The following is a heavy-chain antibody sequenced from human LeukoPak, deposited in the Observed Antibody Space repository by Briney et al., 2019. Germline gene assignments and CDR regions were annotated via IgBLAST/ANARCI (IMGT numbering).Heavy chain of an antibody. CDR3: TRRLATRDY. CDR2: IRSKANSYAT. V-gene: IGHV3-73*01. J-gene: IGHJ4*02. Sequence: PGGSLRLSCAASGFTFSGSAMHWVRQASGKGLEWVGRIRSKANSYATAYAASVKGRFTISRDDSKNTAYLQMNSLKTEDTAVYYCTRRLATRDYWGQGTLVTVSS. CDR1: GFTFSGSA.